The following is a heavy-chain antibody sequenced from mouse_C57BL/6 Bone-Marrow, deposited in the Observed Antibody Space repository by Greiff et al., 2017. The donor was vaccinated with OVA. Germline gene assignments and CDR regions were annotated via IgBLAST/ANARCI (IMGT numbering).Heavy chain of an antibody. J-gene: IGHJ2*02. Sequence: QVQLQQPGAELVRPGTSVKLSCKASGYTFTNYWMHWVKQRPGQGLEWIGVIAPSDSCSNYNQKFKGRATLTVDTSSSTAYMHHSSLTSEDSAVYYCAHYGGRRFLDYWGRGTSLTVTS. CDR3: AHYGGRRFLDY. CDR1: GYTFTNYW. CDR2: IAPSDSCS. V-gene: IGHV1-59*01. D-gene: IGHD1-1*01.